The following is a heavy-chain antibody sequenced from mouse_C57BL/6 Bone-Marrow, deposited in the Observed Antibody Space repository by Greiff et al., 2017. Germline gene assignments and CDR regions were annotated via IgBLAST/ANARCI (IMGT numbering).Heavy chain of an antibody. V-gene: IGHV7-3*01. J-gene: IGHJ1*03. Sequence: EVQLVESGGGLVQPGGSLSLSCAASGFTFTDYYMSWVRQPPGKALEWLGFIRNKANGYTTEYSASVKGRFTITRVNSQSILYLQMNALRAEDSDTYCCARYIDGYYWYFDGWGTGTTVTVSS. CDR3: ARYIDGYYWYFDG. CDR1: GFTFTDYY. CDR2: IRNKANGYTT. D-gene: IGHD2-3*01.